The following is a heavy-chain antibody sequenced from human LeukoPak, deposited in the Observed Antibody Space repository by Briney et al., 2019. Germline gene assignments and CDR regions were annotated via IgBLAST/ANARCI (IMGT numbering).Heavy chain of an antibody. D-gene: IGHD2/OR15-2a*01. Sequence: PSETLSLTCSVSDFSINSSDYYWGRIRQTPGKGLEWIASISYTGNTYHNPSLESRVLISVDTSKNQFSLRLTSVSAADTAVYYCMRQSFTRDYFGGYYWGRGTLVTVSS. V-gene: IGHV4-39*01. CDR2: ISYTGNT. J-gene: IGHJ4*02. CDR1: DFSINSSDYY. CDR3: MRQSFTRDYFGGYY.